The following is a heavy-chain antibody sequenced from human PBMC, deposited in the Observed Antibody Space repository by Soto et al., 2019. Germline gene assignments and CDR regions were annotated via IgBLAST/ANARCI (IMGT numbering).Heavy chain of an antibody. CDR1: GGTFTNYT. J-gene: IGHJ4*02. CDR3: AIGIGLRYFDWPFEY. V-gene: IGHV1-69*06. CDR2: IIPMFGTT. D-gene: IGHD3-9*01. Sequence: QVQLVQSGAEVKKPGSSVKVSCKASGGTFTNYTISWVRQAPGQGLEWMGGIIPMFGTTNHAQKVQGRVTINANKSTTTAHMELSSLRSEDTAVYYFAIGIGLRYFDWPFEYWGQGTLVTVSS.